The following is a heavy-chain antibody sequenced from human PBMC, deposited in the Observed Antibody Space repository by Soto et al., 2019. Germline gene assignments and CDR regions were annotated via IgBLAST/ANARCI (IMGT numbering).Heavy chain of an antibody. D-gene: IGHD2-15*01. V-gene: IGHV1-3*01. CDR1: GYTFSTYS. Sequence: ASVKVSCKASGYTFSTYSLHWVRLAPGQRLEWMGWINAGNGNTKSLQKFQGRDTITRDTSASIAYMQLNLLRSQDTAAYYFATCEGGGTPFDYWGQGALVTVSS. CDR2: INAGNGNT. J-gene: IGHJ4*02. CDR3: ATCEGGGTPFDY.